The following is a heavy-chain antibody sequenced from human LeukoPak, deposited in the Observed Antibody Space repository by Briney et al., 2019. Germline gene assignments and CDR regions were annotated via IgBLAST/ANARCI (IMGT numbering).Heavy chain of an antibody. J-gene: IGHJ4*02. CDR2: MSPISGNT. D-gene: IGHD6-19*01. Sequence: ASVKVSCKASGYTFTSYDINWVRQATGQGLEWMGWMSPISGNTGYAQKFQGRLTMTRNTAINTAYMELSGLRSEDTAVYYCAREMIGPSKXSSGIDYWGQGTLVTVSS. V-gene: IGHV1-8*01. CDR1: GYTFTSYD. CDR3: AREMIGPSKXSSGIDY.